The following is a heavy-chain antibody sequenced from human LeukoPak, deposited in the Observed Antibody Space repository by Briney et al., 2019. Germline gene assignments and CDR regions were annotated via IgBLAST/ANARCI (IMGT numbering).Heavy chain of an antibody. CDR3: ARLPGIAAAGTVFFDAFDI. CDR1: GGSISSSSYY. Sequence: SETLSLTCTVSGGSISSSSYYWGWIRQPPGKGLEWIGSIYYSGSTYYNPSLKSRVTISVDTSKNQFSLKLSSVTAADTAVYYCARLPGIAAAGTVFFDAFDIWGQGTMVTVSS. J-gene: IGHJ3*02. D-gene: IGHD6-13*01. CDR2: IYYSGST. V-gene: IGHV4-39*01.